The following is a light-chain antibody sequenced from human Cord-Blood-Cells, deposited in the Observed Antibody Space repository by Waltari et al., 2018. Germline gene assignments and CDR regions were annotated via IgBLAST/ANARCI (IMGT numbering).Light chain of an antibody. V-gene: IGLV2-11*01. CDR2: DVS. J-gene: IGLJ1*01. CDR3: CSYAGSYV. CDR1: SSDCGCYNY. Sequence: QSALTPPRSVSGSPGQSVTISCTGTSSDCGCYNYVSWYQQHPGKAPKLMIYDVSKRPSGVPDRFSGSKSGNTASLTISGLQAEDEADYYCCSYAGSYVFGTGTKVTVL.